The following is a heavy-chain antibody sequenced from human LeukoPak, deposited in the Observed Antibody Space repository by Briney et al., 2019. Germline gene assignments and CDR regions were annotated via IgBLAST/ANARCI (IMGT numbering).Heavy chain of an antibody. V-gene: IGHV1-18*01. CDR1: GYTFTSYG. D-gene: IGHD3-10*02. Sequence: ASVKVSCKASGYTFTSYGISWVRQAPGQGLEWMGWISAYNGNTNYAQKPQGRVTMTTDTSTSTAYRELRSLRSDDTAVYYCARQVLFPPYYFDYWGQGTLVTVSS. CDR2: ISAYNGNT. J-gene: IGHJ4*02. CDR3: ARQVLFPPYYFDY.